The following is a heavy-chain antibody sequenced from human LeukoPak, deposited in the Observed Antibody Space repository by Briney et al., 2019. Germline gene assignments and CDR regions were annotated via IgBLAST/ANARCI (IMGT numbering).Heavy chain of an antibody. J-gene: IGHJ6*03. Sequence: SETLSLTCAVSGGSISSQYWSWLRQPPGKGLEWIGYIYYSGNTNYNPSLKRRVTISVDTSKNQISLKLSSVTAADTAVYYCARAINYYYYMDIWGKGTTVTVSS. CDR3: ARAINYYYYMDI. CDR1: GGSISSQY. V-gene: IGHV4-59*11. CDR2: IYYSGNT.